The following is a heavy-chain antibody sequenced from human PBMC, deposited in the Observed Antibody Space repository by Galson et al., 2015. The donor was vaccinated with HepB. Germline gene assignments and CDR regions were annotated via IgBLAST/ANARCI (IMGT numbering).Heavy chain of an antibody. CDR3: ARSLYSGSYAYYYGMDV. V-gene: IGHV3-33*08. CDR1: GFTFSSYG. CDR2: IWYDGSKK. D-gene: IGHD1-26*01. J-gene: IGHJ6*02. Sequence: SLRLSCAASGFTFSSYGMHWVRQAPGKGLEWVAVIWYDGSKKYYADSVKGRFTISRDNSKNTLYLQMNSLRAEDTAVYYCARSLYSGSYAYYYGMDVWGQGTTVTVSS.